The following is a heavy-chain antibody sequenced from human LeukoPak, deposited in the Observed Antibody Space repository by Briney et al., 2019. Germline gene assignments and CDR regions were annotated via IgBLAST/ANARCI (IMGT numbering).Heavy chain of an antibody. CDR1: GYPFTSFG. V-gene: IGHV1-18*01. CDR2: IKGDGYNP. CDR3: ARDSNYTPDY. J-gene: IGHJ4*02. D-gene: IGHD4/OR15-4a*01. Sequence: AAVTVSCKASGYPFTSFGISWVRQAPGQGLEWMGWIKGDGYNPHYTQKLQGRVTVTTDTSTSTAYMELRSLTSDDTAMYYCARDSNYTPDYWGQGTLVAVSS.